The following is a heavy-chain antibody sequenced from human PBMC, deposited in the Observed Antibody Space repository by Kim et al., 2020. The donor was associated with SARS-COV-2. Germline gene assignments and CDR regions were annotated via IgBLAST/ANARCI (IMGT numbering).Heavy chain of an antibody. J-gene: IGHJ6*02. CDR1: GYSFTSYW. Sequence: GESLKISCKGSGYSFTSYWICWVRQMPGKGLEWMGIIYPGDSDTRYSPSFQGQVTISADKSISTAYLQWSSLKASDTAMYYCARQGLTVTSPEYYYYGMDVWGQGTTVTVSS. V-gene: IGHV5-51*01. CDR2: IYPGDSDT. CDR3: ARQGLTVTSPEYYYYGMDV. D-gene: IGHD4-17*01.